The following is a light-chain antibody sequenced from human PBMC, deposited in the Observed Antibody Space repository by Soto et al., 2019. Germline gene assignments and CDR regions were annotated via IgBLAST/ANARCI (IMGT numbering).Light chain of an antibody. J-gene: IGLJ2*01. CDR2: LDSDGRH. CDR3: QTWGTTTVV. V-gene: IGLV4-69*01. Sequence: QAVVTQSPSASASLGASVKLTCTLSSGHSNYAIAWHQQQPEKGPRYLMKLDSDGRHTKGDGIPDRFSGSSSGAERYLTISSLQSEDEADYYCQTWGTTTVVFGGGTQLTVL. CDR1: SGHSNYA.